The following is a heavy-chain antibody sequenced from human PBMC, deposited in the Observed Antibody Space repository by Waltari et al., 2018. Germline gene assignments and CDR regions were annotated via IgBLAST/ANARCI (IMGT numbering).Heavy chain of an antibody. CDR2: INHSGST. D-gene: IGHD6-19*01. Sequence: QVQLQQWGAGLLKPSETLSLTCAVYGGSFRGYYWRWIRPPPGKVLEWIGEINHSGSTNYNPSLKSRVTISVDTSKNQFSLKLSSVTAADTAVYYCARGGSSGWYGGDWFDPWGQGTLVTVSS. J-gene: IGHJ5*02. CDR3: ARGGSSGWYGGDWFDP. V-gene: IGHV4-34*01. CDR1: GGSFRGYY.